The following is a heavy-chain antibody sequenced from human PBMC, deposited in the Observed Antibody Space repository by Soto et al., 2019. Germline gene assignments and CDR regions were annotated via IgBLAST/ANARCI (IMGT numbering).Heavy chain of an antibody. Sequence: GGSLRLSCAASGFTFSSYAMSWVRQAPGKGLEWVSAISGSGGSTYYADSVKGRFTISRDNSKNTLYLQMNSLRAEDTAVYYCAKVGPESYGYCTNGVCLGWSDYWGQGTLVTVSS. V-gene: IGHV3-23*01. CDR1: GFTFSSYA. CDR2: ISGSGGST. D-gene: IGHD2-8*01. CDR3: AKVGPESYGYCTNGVCLGWSDY. J-gene: IGHJ4*02.